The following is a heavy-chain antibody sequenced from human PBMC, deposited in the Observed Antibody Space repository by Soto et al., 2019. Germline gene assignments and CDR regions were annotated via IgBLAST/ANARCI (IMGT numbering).Heavy chain of an antibody. V-gene: IGHV4-31*03. J-gene: IGHJ5*02. CDR3: ATPSISRCVDRSCPAWFDP. CDR2: IYYTGTT. CDR1: GGSISNANYY. D-gene: IGHD1-26*01. Sequence: PSETLSLTCTVSGGSISNANYYWSWIRHHPGKGLEWIGYIYYTGTTYYSPSLESRVAISVATSHTPFSLKLGAVTAADTAVYFCATPSISRCVDRSCPAWFDPWRQGTLVTVSS.